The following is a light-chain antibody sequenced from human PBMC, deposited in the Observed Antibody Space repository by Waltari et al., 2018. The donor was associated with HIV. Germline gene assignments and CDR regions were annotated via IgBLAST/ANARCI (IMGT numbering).Light chain of an antibody. CDR1: SSDVGDFNF. CDR3: CSYTSSDTLWV. V-gene: IGLV2-14*03. J-gene: IGLJ3*02. Sequence: QSALTQPASVSGSPGQSITISCTRSSSDVGDFNFVSWYQHRPGKAPKVMIYDFSYRPSGGSNRFSGSKSANPAARTISGLQAEDEAVYYCCSYTSSDTLWVFGGGTKLTVL. CDR2: DFS.